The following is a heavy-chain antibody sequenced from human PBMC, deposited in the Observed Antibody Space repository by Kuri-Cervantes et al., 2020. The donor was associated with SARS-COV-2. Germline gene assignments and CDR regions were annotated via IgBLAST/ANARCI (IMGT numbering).Heavy chain of an antibody. V-gene: IGHV3-66*02. D-gene: IGHD1-1*01. J-gene: IGHJ4*02. CDR3: ARETLAFDY. CDR2: IYSGGST. Sequence: GGSLRLSCAASGFTFDDYAMHWVRQAPGKGLEWVSVIYSGGSTYYADSVKGRFTISRDNSKNTLYLQMNSLRAEDTAVYYCARETLAFDYWGQGTLVTVSS. CDR1: GFTFDDYA.